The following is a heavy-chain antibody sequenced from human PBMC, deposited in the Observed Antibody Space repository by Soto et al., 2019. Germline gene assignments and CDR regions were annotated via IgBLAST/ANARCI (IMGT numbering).Heavy chain of an antibody. J-gene: IGHJ6*03. Sequence: GESLKISCKGSGYSFTSYWIGWVRQMPGKGLEWMGIIYPGDSDTRYSPSFQGQVTISADKSISTAYLQWSSLKASDTAMYYCARRAGAFGVNRGDYYYYYYMDVWGKGTTVTVSS. CDR3: ARRAGAFGVNRGDYYYYYYMDV. V-gene: IGHV5-51*01. D-gene: IGHD3-3*01. CDR2: IYPGDSDT. CDR1: GYSFTSYW.